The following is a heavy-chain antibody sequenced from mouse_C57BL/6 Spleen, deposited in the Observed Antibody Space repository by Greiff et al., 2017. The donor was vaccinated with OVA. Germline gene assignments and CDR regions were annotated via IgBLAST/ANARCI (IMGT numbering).Heavy chain of an antibody. CDR2: INPNNGGT. J-gene: IGHJ4*01. D-gene: IGHD3-2*02. V-gene: IGHV1-26*01. CDR1: GYTFTDYY. Sequence: EVQLQQSGPELVKPGASVKISCKASGYTFTDYYMNWVKQSHGKSLEWIGDINPNNGGTSYNQKFKGKATLTVDKSSSTAYMELRSLTSEDSAVYYCATRQLRLYYYAMDYWGQGTSVTVSS. CDR3: ATRQLRLYYYAMDY.